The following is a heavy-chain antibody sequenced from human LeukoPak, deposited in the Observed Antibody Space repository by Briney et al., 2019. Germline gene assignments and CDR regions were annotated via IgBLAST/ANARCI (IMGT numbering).Heavy chain of an antibody. D-gene: IGHD2-2*01. CDR1: GFTFSSYS. CDR2: ISSSSSYI. J-gene: IGHJ3*02. Sequence: GGSLRLSCAASGFTFSSYSMNWVRQAPGKGLEWVSSISSSSSYIYYADSVKGRFTISRDNAKNSLYLQMNSLRADDTAVYYCARGWVVPAAIAFDIWGQGTMVTVSS. CDR3: ARGWVVPAAIAFDI. V-gene: IGHV3-21*01.